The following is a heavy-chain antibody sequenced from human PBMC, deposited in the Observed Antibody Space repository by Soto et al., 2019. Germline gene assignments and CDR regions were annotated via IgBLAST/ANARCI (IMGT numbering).Heavy chain of an antibody. CDR1: GFSHSTKRVG. D-gene: IGHD6-13*01. J-gene: IGHJ4*02. CDR2: MYCDDDK. CDR3: AHDYSSSRYIYFDY. Sequence: SGPKLINQTQTLTINCSFSGFSHSTKRVGVGWIRQPPGKALEWLALMYCDDDKLYSPSLKRRLTITKDTYKNQVVLTMTNMDPVDTATYYCAHDYSSSRYIYFDYWVQGTLVTGSS. V-gene: IGHV2-5*02.